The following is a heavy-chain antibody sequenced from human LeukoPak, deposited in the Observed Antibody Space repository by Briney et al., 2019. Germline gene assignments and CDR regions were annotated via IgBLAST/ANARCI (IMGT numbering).Heavy chain of an antibody. J-gene: IGHJ6*02. Sequence: GGSLRLSCAASGFTFSSYAMHWVRQAPGKWLEWVAVISYDGSNKYYADSVKGRFTISRDNSKNTLYLQMNSLRAEDTAVYYCARDREGDILTGYYYGMDVWGQGTTVTVSS. D-gene: IGHD3-9*01. V-gene: IGHV3-30-3*01. CDR1: GFTFSSYA. CDR2: ISYDGSNK. CDR3: ARDREGDILTGYYYGMDV.